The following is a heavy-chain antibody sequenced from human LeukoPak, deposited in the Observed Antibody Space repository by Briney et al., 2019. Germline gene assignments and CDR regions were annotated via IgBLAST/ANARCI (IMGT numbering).Heavy chain of an antibody. CDR2: IKSKTDGGTT. CDR3: TTDLIHINYYDSSGYYKGDY. V-gene: IGHV3-15*07. D-gene: IGHD3-22*01. J-gene: IGHJ4*02. Sequence: PGGSLRLSCAASGFTFSNAWMNWVRQAPGKGLEWVGRIKSKTDGGTTDYAAPVKGRFTISRDDSKNTLYLQMNSLKTEDTAVYYCTTDLIHINYYDSSGYYKGDYWGQGTLVTVSS. CDR1: GFTFSNAW.